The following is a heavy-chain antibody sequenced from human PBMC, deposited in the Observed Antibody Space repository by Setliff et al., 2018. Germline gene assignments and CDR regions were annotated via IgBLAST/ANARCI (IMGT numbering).Heavy chain of an antibody. D-gene: IGHD3-3*01. CDR1: GGSFSGYY. CDR3: ARVVRFLEWLRYYYYYMDV. Sequence: SLTCAVYGGSFSGYYWSWIRQPPGKGLEWIGEINHSGSTNYNPSLKSRVTISVDTSKNQFSLKLSSVTAADTAVYYCARVVRFLEWLRYYYYYMDVWGKGTTVTVSS. CDR2: INHSGST. J-gene: IGHJ6*03. V-gene: IGHV4-34*01.